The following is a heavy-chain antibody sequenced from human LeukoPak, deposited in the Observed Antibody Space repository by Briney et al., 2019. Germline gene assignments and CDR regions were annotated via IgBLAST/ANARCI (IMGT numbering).Heavy chain of an antibody. V-gene: IGHV1-2*02. J-gene: IGHJ4*02. CDR1: GYTFTGYY. CDR2: INPNSGGT. Sequence: ASVTVSCKASGYTFTGYYMHWVRQAPGQGLEWMGWINPNSGGTNYAQKFQGRVTMTRDTSISTAYMELSRLRSDDTAVYYCARGAPLYYYDSSGHFLFDYWGQGTLVPVSS. CDR3: ARGAPLYYYDSSGHFLFDY. D-gene: IGHD3-22*01.